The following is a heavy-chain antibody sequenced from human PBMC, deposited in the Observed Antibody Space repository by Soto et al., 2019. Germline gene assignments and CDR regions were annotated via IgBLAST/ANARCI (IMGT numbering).Heavy chain of an antibody. CDR3: ASPPGVCSGGICPFYDSGMDV. CDR2: IIPIFGTA. D-gene: IGHD2-15*01. CDR1: GGTFSSYA. J-gene: IGHJ6*02. V-gene: IGHV1-69*12. Sequence: VQLVQSGAEVKKPGSSVKVSCKASGGTFSSYAISWVRQAPGQGLEWMGGIIPIFGTANYAQKFQGRVTVSADDSTSTAYMELSSLRSEDTAVYYCASPPGVCSGGICPFYDSGMDVWGQGTKVTVAS.